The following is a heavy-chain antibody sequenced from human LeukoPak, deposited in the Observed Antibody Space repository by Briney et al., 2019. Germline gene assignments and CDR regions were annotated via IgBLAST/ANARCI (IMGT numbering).Heavy chain of an antibody. CDR3: AREPGIYYDSSGYLAPYYSYGMDV. V-gene: IGHV1-46*01. Sequence: GASVKVSCKASGYTFTSYYMHWVRQAPGQGLEWMGIINPSGGSTSYAQTFQGRVTLTTDTSTNTAYMELRSLRSDDTAVYYCAREPGIYYDSSGYLAPYYSYGMDVWGQGTTVTVSS. J-gene: IGHJ6*02. CDR2: INPSGGST. D-gene: IGHD3-22*01. CDR1: GYTFTSYY.